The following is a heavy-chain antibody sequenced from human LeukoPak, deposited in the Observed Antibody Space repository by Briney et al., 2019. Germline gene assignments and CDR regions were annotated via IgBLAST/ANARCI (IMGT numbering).Heavy chain of an antibody. D-gene: IGHD6-19*01. V-gene: IGHV3-23*01. J-gene: IGHJ5*02. CDR1: GFTFSNYA. Sequence: PGGSLRLSCAASGFTFSNYAMTWVRQGPGKGLEWVSTISGSGGSTHYADSVKGRFIISRDNSKIALYLQMNTLRAEDTAVYYCAKGYSSGGSYVNNWFDPWGQGTLVTVSS. CDR3: AKGYSSGGSYVNNWFDP. CDR2: ISGSGGST.